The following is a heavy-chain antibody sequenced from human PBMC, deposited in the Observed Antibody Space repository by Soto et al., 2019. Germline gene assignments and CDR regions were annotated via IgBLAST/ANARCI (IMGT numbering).Heavy chain of an antibody. D-gene: IGHD3-3*01. V-gene: IGHV3-30*18. CDR1: GFTFSSSA. CDR2: ISYDGSHA. J-gene: IGHJ5*02. CDR3: AKESVSGIRVFGP. Sequence: GGSLRLSCAASGFTFSSSAMHWVRQAPGKGLEWVAVISYDGSHAFYADSVKGRFTISRDKSKNTMSLEMNSLRTDDTAVYYCAKESVSGIRVFGPWGQGTLVTVSS.